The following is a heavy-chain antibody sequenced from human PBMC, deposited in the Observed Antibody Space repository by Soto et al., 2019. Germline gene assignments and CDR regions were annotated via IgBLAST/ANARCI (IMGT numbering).Heavy chain of an antibody. Sequence: SVKVSCKASGGTFSSYTISWVRQAPGQGLEWMGRIIPILGIANYAQKFQGRVTITADKSTSTAYMELSSLRSEDTAVYYCAARYCSSTSCHGVLYFDYWGQGTLVTVSS. CDR1: GGTFSSYT. J-gene: IGHJ4*02. V-gene: IGHV1-69*02. CDR3: AARYCSSTSCHGVLYFDY. D-gene: IGHD2-2*01. CDR2: IIPILGIA.